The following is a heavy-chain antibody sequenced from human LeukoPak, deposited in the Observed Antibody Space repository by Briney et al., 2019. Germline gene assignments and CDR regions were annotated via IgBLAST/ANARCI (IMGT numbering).Heavy chain of an antibody. Sequence: SETLSLTCTVSGGSISSYYWSWIRQPPGKGLEWIGYIYYSGSANYNPSLKSRVTISVDTSKNQFSLKLSSVTAADTAVYYCARDTRGFDYWGQGTLVTVSS. CDR3: ARDTRGFDY. V-gene: IGHV4-59*01. J-gene: IGHJ4*02. D-gene: IGHD3-3*01. CDR2: IYYSGSA. CDR1: GGSISSYY.